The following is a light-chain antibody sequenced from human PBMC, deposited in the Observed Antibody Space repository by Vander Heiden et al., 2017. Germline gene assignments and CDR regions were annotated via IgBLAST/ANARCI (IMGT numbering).Light chain of an antibody. Sequence: DIVLTQSPSSLSASAGDRATISCRASQNVSSNLAWYQQKPGQAPRLLIYGASTRATGIPARFSGSGSGTEFTLTISSLQSEDFAAYYCQQYNNRPYTFGQGTKLEIK. CDR1: QNVSSN. J-gene: IGKJ2*01. CDR3: QQYNNRPYT. CDR2: GAS. V-gene: IGKV3-15*01.